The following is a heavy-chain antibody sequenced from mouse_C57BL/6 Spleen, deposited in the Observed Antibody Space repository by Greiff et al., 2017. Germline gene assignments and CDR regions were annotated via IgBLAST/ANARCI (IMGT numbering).Heavy chain of an antibody. CDR1: GFTFSSYA. V-gene: IGHV5-4*01. Sequence: EVKLMESGGGLVKPGGSLKLSCAASGFTFSSYAMSWVRQTPEKRLEWVATISDGGSYTYYPDNVKGRFTISRDNAKNNLYLQMSHLKSEDTAMYYCARDLYGYAAWVADWGQGTLVTVAA. CDR2: ISDGGSYT. D-gene: IGHD2-2*01. CDR3: ARDLYGYAAWVAD. J-gene: IGHJ3*01.